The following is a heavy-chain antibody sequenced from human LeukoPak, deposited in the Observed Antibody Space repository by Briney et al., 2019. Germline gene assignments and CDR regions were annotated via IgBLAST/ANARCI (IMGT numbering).Heavy chain of an antibody. Sequence: SETLSLTCTVSGGSISSYYWSWIRQPPGKGLEWIGYIYYSGSTNYNPSLKSRVTISVDTSKNQFSLKLSSVTAADTAVYYCARTSHDYYDSSGSIDYWGQGTLVTVSS. CDR1: GGSISSYY. V-gene: IGHV4-59*08. J-gene: IGHJ4*02. CDR3: ARTSHDYYDSSGSIDY. D-gene: IGHD3-22*01. CDR2: IYYSGST.